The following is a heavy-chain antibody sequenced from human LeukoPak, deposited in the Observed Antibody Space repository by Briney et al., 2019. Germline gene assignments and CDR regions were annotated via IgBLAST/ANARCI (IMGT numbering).Heavy chain of an antibody. J-gene: IGHJ3*02. Sequence: SGTLSLTCAVSGGSISSSNWWSWVRQPPEKGLEWIGEIYHSGSTNYNPSVKSRVSISVDKSKNQFSLKRSSVTAADTAVYYCAGAEWFGEPPSAFDIWGQGTMVTVSS. D-gene: IGHD3-10*01. CDR3: AGAEWFGEPPSAFDI. CDR2: IYHSGST. CDR1: GGSISSSNW. V-gene: IGHV4-4*02.